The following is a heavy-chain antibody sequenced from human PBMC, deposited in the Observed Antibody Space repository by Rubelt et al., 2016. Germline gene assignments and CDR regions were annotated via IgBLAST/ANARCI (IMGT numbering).Heavy chain of an antibody. CDR2: INPSGGST. CDR1: GYTFTSYY. D-gene: IGHD3-10*01. V-gene: IGHV1-46*01. CDR3: ARVGFYYDSGSYVD. J-gene: IGHJ4*02. Sequence: QVQLVQSGAEVKKPGASVKVSCKASGYTFTSYYMHWVRQAPGQGLEWMGIINPSGGSTTYQQKFQGRVTMTRDTSTSTGDMDLSSLRCEDTAVYYCARVGFYYDSGSYVDWGQGTLVTVSS.